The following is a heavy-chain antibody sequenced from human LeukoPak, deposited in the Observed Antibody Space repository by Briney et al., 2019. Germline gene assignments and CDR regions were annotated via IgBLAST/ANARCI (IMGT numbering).Heavy chain of an antibody. CDR1: GFSFSNYW. V-gene: IGHV3-7*01. CDR2: IKQDGSEK. D-gene: IGHD2-15*01. J-gene: IGHJ4*02. Sequence: GGSLRLSCVASGFSFSNYWMGWVRQAPGKGLEWVANIKQDGSEKYYVDSVKGRFTISRDNAKNSLYLQMNSLRAEDTAVYYCARGRDIVVLIDYWGQGTLVTVSS. CDR3: ARGRDIVVLIDY.